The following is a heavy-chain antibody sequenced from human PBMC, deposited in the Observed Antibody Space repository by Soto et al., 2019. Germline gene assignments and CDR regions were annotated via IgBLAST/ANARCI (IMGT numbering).Heavy chain of an antibody. CDR3: ARAHNYDY. Sequence: GASVKVSCKASGGTFSSYAISWVRQAPGQGLEWMGGIIPIFGTANYAQKFQGRVTMTRDTSTSTVYMELSSLRSEDTAVYYCARAHNYDYWGQGTLVTVSS. CDR1: GGTFSSYA. J-gene: IGHJ4*02. CDR2: IIPIFGTA. V-gene: IGHV1-69*05.